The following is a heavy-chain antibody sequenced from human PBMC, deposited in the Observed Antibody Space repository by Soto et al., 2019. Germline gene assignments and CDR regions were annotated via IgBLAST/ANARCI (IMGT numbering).Heavy chain of an antibody. CDR3: ARCRYYYDSSGYYAPLGYFQH. D-gene: IGHD3-22*01. CDR2: ISNSGGTI. Sequence: GGSLRLSCAASGFTFSSYEMNWVRQAPGKGLEWVSYISNSGGTIYYADSVKGRFTISRDNAKNSLYLQSNSLRAEDTAVYYCARCRYYYDSSGYYAPLGYFQHWGQGTLVTVSS. V-gene: IGHV3-48*03. CDR1: GFTFSSYE. J-gene: IGHJ1*01.